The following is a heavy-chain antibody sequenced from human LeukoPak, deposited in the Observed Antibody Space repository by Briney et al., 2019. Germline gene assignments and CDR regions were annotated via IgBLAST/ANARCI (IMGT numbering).Heavy chain of an antibody. J-gene: IGHJ4*02. CDR3: ARPRGGTGYVFDY. Sequence: GGSLRLSCAASGFTFSSYAMSWVRQAPGKGLEWVSSISSSSTYIYYADSVKGRFTISRGNAKKLLFLQMNSLRAEDTAVYFCARPRGGTGYVFDYWGQGTLVTVSS. D-gene: IGHD5-12*01. CDR2: ISSSSTYI. CDR1: GFTFSSYA. V-gene: IGHV3-21*01.